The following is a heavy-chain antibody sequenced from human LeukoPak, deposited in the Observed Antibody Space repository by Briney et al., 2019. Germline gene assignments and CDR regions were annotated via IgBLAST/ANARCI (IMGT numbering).Heavy chain of an antibody. J-gene: IGHJ4*02. CDR2: ISWNSGNI. CDR1: GFTFDDYA. CDR3: AKDMAPSITMTVTAFDY. D-gene: IGHD3-22*01. Sequence: PGGSLRLSCAASGFTFDDYAMHWVRQAPGKGLKWVSGISWNSGNIDYADSVKGRFTVPRDNAKNSLYLQMNSLRVDDTAFYYCAKDMAPSITMTVTAFDYWGQGTLVTVSS. V-gene: IGHV3-9*01.